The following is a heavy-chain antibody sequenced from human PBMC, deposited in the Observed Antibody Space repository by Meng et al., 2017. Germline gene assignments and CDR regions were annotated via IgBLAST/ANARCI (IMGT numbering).Heavy chain of an antibody. Sequence: SETLSLTCTVSGGSISSYYWSWIRQPPGKGLEWIGYIYYSGSTNYNPSLKSRVTISVDTSKNQSTLKLSSVTAADTAVYYYARQGGIAADGTIWFDAWGQGTLVTVSS. J-gene: IGHJ5*02. D-gene: IGHD6-13*01. CDR3: ARQGGIAADGTIWFDA. CDR1: GGSISSYY. CDR2: IYYSGST. V-gene: IGHV4-59*08.